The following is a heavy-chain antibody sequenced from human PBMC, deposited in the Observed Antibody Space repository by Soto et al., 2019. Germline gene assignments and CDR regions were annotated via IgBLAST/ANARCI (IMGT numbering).Heavy chain of an antibody. CDR2: ITGDGHRT. Sequence: EVQLLESGGGLVQPGGSLRLSCTASGFTFSGYAMSWVRQSPGKELEWVAAITGDGHRTYYADSVEGRFTISRDNSKKTLFLQMNSLRTEDTATYHCAKLNYYDSATFSPLFESWGQGVLVTVSS. CDR3: AKLNYYDSATFSPLFES. J-gene: IGHJ4*02. CDR1: GFTFSGYA. V-gene: IGHV3-23*01. D-gene: IGHD3-22*01.